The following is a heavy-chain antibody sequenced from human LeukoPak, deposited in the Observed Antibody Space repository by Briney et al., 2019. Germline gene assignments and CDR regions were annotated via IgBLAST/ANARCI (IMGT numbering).Heavy chain of an antibody. CDR3: VLVRSGWFVFDY. V-gene: IGHV1-18*01. J-gene: IGHJ4*02. D-gene: IGHD6-19*01. Sequence: ASVKVSCKASGYTFTSYGISWVRQAPGQGLEWMGWISAYNGNTSYAQKLQGRVTMTTDTSTSTAYMELRSLRSDDTAVYYCVLVRSGWFVFDYWGQGTLVTVSS. CDR2: ISAYNGNT. CDR1: GYTFTSYG.